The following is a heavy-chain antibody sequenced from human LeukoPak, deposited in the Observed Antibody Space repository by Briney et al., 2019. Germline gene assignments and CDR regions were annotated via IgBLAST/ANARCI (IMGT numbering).Heavy chain of an antibody. CDR2: IRYDGNNK. Sequence: GGSLRLSCVASGFTFSSYGMHWVRQAPGKGLERVAFIRYDGNNKYYADSVKGRFTISRDNSKNTLYLQMNSLRAEDTAVYHCAKDRDILTGYYPDYWGQGTLVTVPS. J-gene: IGHJ4*02. V-gene: IGHV3-30*02. D-gene: IGHD3-9*01. CDR1: GFTFSSYG. CDR3: AKDRDILTGYYPDY.